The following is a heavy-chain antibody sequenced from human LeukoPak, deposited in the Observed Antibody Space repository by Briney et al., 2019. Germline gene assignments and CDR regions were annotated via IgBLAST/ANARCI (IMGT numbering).Heavy chain of an antibody. V-gene: IGHV4-39*01. CDR2: IYYSGST. CDR3: ARPGTLDSSGYYYPFDY. Sequence: PSETLSLTCTVSGGSISSSGYYWGWIRQPPGKGLEWIGSIYYSGSTYYNPSLKSRVTISVDTPKNQFSLKLSSVTAADTAVYYCARPGTLDSSGYYYPFDYWGQGTLVTVSS. D-gene: IGHD3-22*01. CDR1: GGSISSSGYY. J-gene: IGHJ4*02.